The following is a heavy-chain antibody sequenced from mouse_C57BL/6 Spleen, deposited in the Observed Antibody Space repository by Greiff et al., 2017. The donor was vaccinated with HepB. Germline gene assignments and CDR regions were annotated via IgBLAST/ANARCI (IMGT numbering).Heavy chain of an antibody. D-gene: IGHD2-1*01. J-gene: IGHJ1*03. CDR1: GYTFTSYW. CDR3: ARAYGNYGDWYFDV. V-gene: IGHV1-55*01. Sequence: VQLQQPGAELVKPGASVKMSCKASGYTFTSYWITWVKQRPGQGLEWIGDIYPGSGSTNYNEKFKSKATLTVDTSSSTAYMQLSSLTSEDSAVYYCARAYGNYGDWYFDVWGTGTTVTVSS. CDR2: IYPGSGST.